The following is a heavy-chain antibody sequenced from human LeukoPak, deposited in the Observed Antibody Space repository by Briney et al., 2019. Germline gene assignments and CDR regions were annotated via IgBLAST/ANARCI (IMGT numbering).Heavy chain of an antibody. J-gene: IGHJ5*02. V-gene: IGHV1-18*01. CDR2: ISAYNGNT. CDR3: ARDGRRIAVAGKRWFDP. D-gene: IGHD6-19*01. Sequence: ASVKVSFKASGYTFTIYGISWVRQAPGQGLEWMGWISAYNGNTNYAQKLQGRVTMTTDTSTSTAYMELRSLRSDDTAVYYCARDGRRIAVAGKRWFDPWGQGTLVTVSS. CDR1: GYTFTIYG.